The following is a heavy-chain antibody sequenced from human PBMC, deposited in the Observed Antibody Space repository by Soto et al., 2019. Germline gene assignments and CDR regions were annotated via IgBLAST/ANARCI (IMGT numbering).Heavy chain of an antibody. V-gene: IGHV5-51*01. D-gene: IGHD1-26*01. CDR3: ARRVETTSKWAYDI. Sequence: GESLKIACNTYEYIFTNFWIGWVRQMPGKGLEWMGSIHPSDSETRYSPSFQGQVTISGDKSIFTAYLQWSGLKASDTAIYYCARRVETTSKWAYDIWGQGTMVTVSS. J-gene: IGHJ3*02. CDR2: IHPSDSET. CDR1: EYIFTNFW.